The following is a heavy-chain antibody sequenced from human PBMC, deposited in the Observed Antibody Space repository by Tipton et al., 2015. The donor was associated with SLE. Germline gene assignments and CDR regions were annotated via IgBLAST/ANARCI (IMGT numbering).Heavy chain of an antibody. CDR3: ARGGAAAGTADYMDV. V-gene: IGHV5-51*01. CDR1: GYSFTNYW. CDR2: IYPGDSDT. Sequence: QLVQSGPEVKKPGESLKISCKGSGYSFTNYWIGWVRQMPGKGLEWMGIIYPGDSDTRYSPSFQGQVTISADKSISTAYLQWSSLKASDTAMYYCARGGAAAGTADYMDVWGKGTTVTVSS. D-gene: IGHD6-13*01. J-gene: IGHJ6*03.